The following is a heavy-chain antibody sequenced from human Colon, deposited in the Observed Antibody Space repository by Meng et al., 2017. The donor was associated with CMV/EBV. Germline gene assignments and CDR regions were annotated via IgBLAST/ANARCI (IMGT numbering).Heavy chain of an antibody. V-gene: IGHV3-53*01. CDR3: ARLREAYSSSWYRPSDYYGMDV. D-gene: IGHD6-13*01. Sequence: GESLKISCAASGFTVSSNYMSWVRQAPGKGLEWVSVIYSGGSTYYADSVKGRFTISRDNSKNTLYLQMNSLRAEDTAVYYCARLREAYSSSWYRPSDYYGMDVWGQGTTVTVSS. J-gene: IGHJ6*02. CDR1: GFTVSSNY. CDR2: IYSGGST.